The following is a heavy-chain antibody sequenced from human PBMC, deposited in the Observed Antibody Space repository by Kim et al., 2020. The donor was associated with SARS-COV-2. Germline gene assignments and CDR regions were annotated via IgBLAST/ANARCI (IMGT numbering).Heavy chain of an antibody. D-gene: IGHD4-4*01. CDR3: ARGPNYSPFDY. CDR2: I. V-gene: IGHV3-48*03. J-gene: IGHJ4*02. Sequence: IYYADSMRGRSTITRDNDKNSLFLQMNSLRAEDTAVYYCARGPNYSPFDYWGQGTLVTVSS.